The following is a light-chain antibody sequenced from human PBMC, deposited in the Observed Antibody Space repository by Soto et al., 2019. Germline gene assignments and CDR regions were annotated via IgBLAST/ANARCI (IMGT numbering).Light chain of an antibody. CDR1: ERINNY. CDR3: QQTYSSPFT. CDR2: PAS. J-gene: IGKJ3*01. V-gene: IGKV1-39*01. Sequence: DIQMTQSPSSLSASVGDRVTITCRASERINNYLSWYQKKPGKAPKSLIFPASNLQSGVPSRFRGRGSGTEFTLTIDSLQPEDFATYYCQQTYSSPFTFGPGT.